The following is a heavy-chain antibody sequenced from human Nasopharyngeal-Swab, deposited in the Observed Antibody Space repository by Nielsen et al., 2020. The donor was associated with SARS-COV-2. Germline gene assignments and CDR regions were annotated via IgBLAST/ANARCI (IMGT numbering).Heavy chain of an antibody. J-gene: IGHJ5*02. CDR1: GGTFSSYA. CDR3: AKVRTNYGMGLNGALDP. V-gene: IGHV1-69*13. CDR2: IIPVFGTP. Sequence: SVKVSCKASGGTFSSYAISWVRQAPGQGLEWMGGIIPVFGTPLYAQKFQGRVTISADESTTTTYMELSSLRSQDTAVYYCAKVRTNYGMGLNGALDPWGQGTLVTVSS. D-gene: IGHD4-17*01.